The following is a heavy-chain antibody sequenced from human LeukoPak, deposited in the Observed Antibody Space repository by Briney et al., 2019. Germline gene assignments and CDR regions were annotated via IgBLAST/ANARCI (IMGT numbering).Heavy chain of an antibody. Sequence: SETLSLTCNVSGGSISSYYWIWIRQPPGKGLEWIGYISYSGSTYYNPSLKSRVTISVDTSKNQFSLKLSSVTAADTAVYYCASYLALTYYYGSGRGGFDYWGQGTLVTVSS. J-gene: IGHJ4*02. CDR1: GGSISSYY. D-gene: IGHD3-10*01. CDR2: ISYSGST. V-gene: IGHV4-59*08. CDR3: ASYLALTYYYGSGRGGFDY.